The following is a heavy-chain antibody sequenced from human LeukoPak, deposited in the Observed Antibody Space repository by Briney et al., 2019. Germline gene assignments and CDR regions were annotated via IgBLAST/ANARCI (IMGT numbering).Heavy chain of an antibody. Sequence: PGGTLTLSCSASAFTFSGYDMKWLRPAPGKGRKGGSHIGGGANTTYDAKSVKSRFTMSKNTSKTTWYLQMSSLRAEDTAVYYCAKDYVARNQVYDAFDIWGQGTMVTVSS. J-gene: IGHJ3*02. V-gene: IGHV3-23*01. CDR2: IGGGANTT. CDR1: AFTFSGYD. D-gene: IGHD3-16*01. CDR3: AKDYVARNQVYDAFDI.